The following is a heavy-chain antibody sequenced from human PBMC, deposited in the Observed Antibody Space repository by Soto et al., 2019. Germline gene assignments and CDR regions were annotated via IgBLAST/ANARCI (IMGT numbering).Heavy chain of an antibody. CDR1: GGSISSSSYY. D-gene: IGHD3-3*01. J-gene: IGHJ4*02. CDR2: IYYSGST. V-gene: IGHV4-39*01. CDR3: ARHAPAISISDH. Sequence: QLQLQESGPGLVKPSETLSLTCTVSGGSISSSSYYWGWIRQPPGKGLEWIGSIYYSGSTYYNPSPKMRVTISVATSKTQFSLKLSSVTAADTAVYYCARHAPAISISDHWGQGTLVTVSS.